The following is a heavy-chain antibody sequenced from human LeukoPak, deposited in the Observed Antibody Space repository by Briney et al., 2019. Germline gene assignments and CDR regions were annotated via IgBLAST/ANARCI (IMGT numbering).Heavy chain of an antibody. CDR1: GYTFTSYY. J-gene: IGHJ4*02. CDR2: INPSGGST. D-gene: IGHD6-13*01. V-gene: IGHV1-46*01. CDR3: ARDLRRGSSSWYVSGGDY. Sequence: ASVTVSCKASGYTFTSYYMHWVRQAPGQGLEWMGIINPSGGSTSYAQKFQGRVTMTRDMSTSTAYMELRSLRSDDTAVYYCARDLRRGSSSWYVSGGDYWGQGTLVTVSS.